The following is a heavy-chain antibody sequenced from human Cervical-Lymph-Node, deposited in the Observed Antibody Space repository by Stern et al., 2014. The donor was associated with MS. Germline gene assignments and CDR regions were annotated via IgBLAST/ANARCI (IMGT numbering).Heavy chain of an antibody. CDR3: ARDSSPVIRGLDH. CDR2: IYPYGST. Sequence: HVQLVESGPGLVKPSGTLSLTCDVSGASVSGTYWWSWVRLPPGKGLEWIGEIYPYGSTHYSPSLKSRVTMSVDKSKNQVSLKMPSVTAADTAVYYCARDSSPVIRGLDHWGQGTLVTVSS. D-gene: IGHD2-21*01. J-gene: IGHJ4*02. V-gene: IGHV4-4*02. CDR1: GASVSGTYW.